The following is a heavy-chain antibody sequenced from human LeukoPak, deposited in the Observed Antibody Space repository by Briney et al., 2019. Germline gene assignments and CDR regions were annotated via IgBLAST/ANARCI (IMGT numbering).Heavy chain of an antibody. J-gene: IGHJ4*02. CDR3: ARDLTIVGGVSDPRIRGH. D-gene: IGHD3-3*01. CDR2: INCNSAGT. CDR1: GYTFTGYY. V-gene: IGHV1-2*02. Sequence: ASVKVSCKASGYTFTGYYMHWVRQAPGQGLEWMGWINCNSAGTKYPQKFQGRVSMTRDTSISTAYLELSRLRSDDTAVYYCARDLTIVGGVSDPRIRGHWGQGTLDTVSS.